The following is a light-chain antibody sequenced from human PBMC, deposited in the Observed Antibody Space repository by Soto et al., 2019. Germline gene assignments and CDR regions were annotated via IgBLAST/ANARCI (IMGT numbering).Light chain of an antibody. CDR3: RSYTSSSTVV. CDR2: NVR. J-gene: IGLJ2*01. V-gene: IGLV2-14*01. Sequence: QSALTQPACVSGSPGQSITITCTGNSSDVGGYDYVSWYQQPPGNAPKLVIYNVRNRPSGVSNRFSGSKAGNTASLTISGLQAEYEAAYYCRSYTSSSTVVFGGGTQLTVL. CDR1: SSDVGGYDY.